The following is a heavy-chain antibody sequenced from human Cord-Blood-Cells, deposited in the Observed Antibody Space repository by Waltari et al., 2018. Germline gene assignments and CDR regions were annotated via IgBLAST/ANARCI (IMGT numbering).Heavy chain of an antibody. Sequence: QVQLQQWGAGLLKPSETLSLTCAVYGGSFSGYYWSWIRQPPGKGLEWIGEINHSGRTNYNPSLKSRVTISVDTSKNQFSLKLSSVTAADTAVYYCARAQLRFLEWFDPWGQGTLVTVSS. CDR3: ARAQLRFLEWFDP. CDR2: INHSGRT. CDR1: GGSFSGYY. V-gene: IGHV4-34*01. D-gene: IGHD3-3*01. J-gene: IGHJ5*02.